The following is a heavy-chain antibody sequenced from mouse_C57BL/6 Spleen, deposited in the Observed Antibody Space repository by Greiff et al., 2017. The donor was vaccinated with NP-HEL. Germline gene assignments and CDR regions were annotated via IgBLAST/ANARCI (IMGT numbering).Heavy chain of an antibody. Sequence: QVQLQQSGTELVKPGASVKLSCKASGYTFTSYWMHWVKQRPGQGLEWIGNINPSNGGTNYNAKFKSKATLTVDKSSSTAYMQLSSLTSEDSAVYYCASNYYGSSDGYFDVWGTGTTVTVSS. J-gene: IGHJ1*03. CDR3: ASNYYGSSDGYFDV. CDR1: GYTFTSYW. CDR2: INPSNGGT. D-gene: IGHD1-1*01. V-gene: IGHV1-53*01.